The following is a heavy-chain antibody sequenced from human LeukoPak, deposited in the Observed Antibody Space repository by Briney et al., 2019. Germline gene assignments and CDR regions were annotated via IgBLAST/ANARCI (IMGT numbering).Heavy chain of an antibody. CDR2: TYYRSKWYN. D-gene: IGHD3-22*01. CDR3: ARVPDYYDSSGPATFDI. V-gene: IGHV6-1*01. J-gene: IGHJ3*02. Sequence: SQTLSLTCAISGDSVSSNSAAWNWIRQSPSGGLEWLGRTYYRSKWYNDYAVSVKSRITINPDTSKNQFSLQLNSVTPEDTAVYYCARVPDYYDSSGPATFDIWGQGTMVTVSS. CDR1: GDSVSSNSAA.